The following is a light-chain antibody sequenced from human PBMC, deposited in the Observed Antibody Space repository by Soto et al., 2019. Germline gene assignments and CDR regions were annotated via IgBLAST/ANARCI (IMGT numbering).Light chain of an antibody. CDR1: QSLSNF. V-gene: IGKV3-11*01. Sequence: EIVLTQSPATLSLSPGERATLSCRASQSLSNFLAWYQQKPGQAPRLLIYDASNRATGIPVRFSGSGSGTDFTLTISSLEPEDFAVYNCQQRSNLFTFGPGTTVQSK. J-gene: IGKJ3*01. CDR2: DAS. CDR3: QQRSNLFT.